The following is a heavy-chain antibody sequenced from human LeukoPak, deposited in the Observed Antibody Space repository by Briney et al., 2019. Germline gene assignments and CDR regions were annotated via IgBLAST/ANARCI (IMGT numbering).Heavy chain of an antibody. CDR1: GYTFTSYA. CDR2: ISGYNGNT. Sequence: ASVKVSCKAFGYTFTSYAISWVRRAPGQGLEWMGWISGYNGNTNYAQKLQGRVTMTTDTSTSTAYMELRRLRSDDTAVYYCARLRGYMDVWGKGTTVTVSS. V-gene: IGHV1-18*01. CDR3: ARLRGYMDV. J-gene: IGHJ6*03.